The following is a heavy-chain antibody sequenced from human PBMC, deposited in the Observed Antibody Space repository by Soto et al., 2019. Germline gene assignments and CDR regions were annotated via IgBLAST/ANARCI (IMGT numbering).Heavy chain of an antibody. CDR2: INAGNGNT. Sequence: ASVKVSCKASGYTFTSYAMHWVRQAPGQRLEWMGWINAGNGNTKYSQKFQGRVTITRDTSASTAYMELSSLRSEDTAVYYCAIACQLNRPNNIYYWAQETLLPISS. CDR3: AIACQLNRPNNIYY. CDR1: GYTFTSYA. D-gene: IGHD1-1*01. J-gene: IGHJ4*01. V-gene: IGHV1-3*01.